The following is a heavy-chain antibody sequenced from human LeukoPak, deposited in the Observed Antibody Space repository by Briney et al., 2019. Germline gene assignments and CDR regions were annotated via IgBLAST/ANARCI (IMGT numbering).Heavy chain of an antibody. CDR2: ISAYNGNT. CDR1: GYTFTSYG. D-gene: IGHD5-18*01. V-gene: IGHV1-18*01. Sequence: WASVKVSCKASGYTFTSYGISWVRQAPGQGLEWMGWISAYNGNTNYAQKLQGRVTMTTDTSTSTAYMELRSLRSDDTAVYYCARGPDTAMAAYNWFDPWGQGTLVTVSS. J-gene: IGHJ5*02. CDR3: ARGPDTAMAAYNWFDP.